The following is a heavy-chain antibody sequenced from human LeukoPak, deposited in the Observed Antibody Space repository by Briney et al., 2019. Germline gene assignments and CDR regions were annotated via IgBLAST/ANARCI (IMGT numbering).Heavy chain of an antibody. D-gene: IGHD2-15*01. J-gene: IGHJ4*02. Sequence: GESLKISCQASGYSFTGFWIAWVRQMPGRGLEWMGIIYPGDFDTRYSPSFQGQVTISADKSISTVYLQWSSLKASDTAMYYCARLSGRVVCSAGSCYIDSWGQGTLVTVSS. CDR2: IYPGDFDT. CDR3: ARLSGRVVCSAGSCYIDS. CDR1: GYSFTGFW. V-gene: IGHV5-51*01.